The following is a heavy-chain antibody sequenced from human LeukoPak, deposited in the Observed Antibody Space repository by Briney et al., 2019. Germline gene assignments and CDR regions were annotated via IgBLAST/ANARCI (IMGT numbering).Heavy chain of an antibody. Sequence: SETLSLTCTVSGGSISSYYWSWIRQPPGKGLEWIGEINHSGSTNYNPSLKSRVTISVDTSKNQFSLKLSSVTAADTAVYYCARGKARYYDSSGPPLYYWGQGTLVTDSS. CDR2: INHSGST. D-gene: IGHD3-22*01. CDR1: GGSISSYY. V-gene: IGHV4-34*01. CDR3: ARGKARYYDSSGPPLYY. J-gene: IGHJ4*02.